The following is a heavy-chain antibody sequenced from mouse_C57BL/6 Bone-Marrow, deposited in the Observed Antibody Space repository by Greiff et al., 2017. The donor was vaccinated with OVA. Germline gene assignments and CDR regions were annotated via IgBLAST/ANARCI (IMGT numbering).Heavy chain of an antibody. CDR2: IYPGSGST. V-gene: IGHV1-55*01. Sequence: QVQLQQPGAELVKPGASVKMSCKASGYTFTSCWITWVKQRPGQGLEWIGDIYPGSGSTNYNEKFKSKATLTVDTSSSTAYMQLSSLTSEDSAVYYCASGVSTMVTSHYYAMDYWGQGTSVTVSS. CDR3: ASGVSTMVTSHYYAMDY. D-gene: IGHD2-2*01. CDR1: GYTFTSCW. J-gene: IGHJ4*01.